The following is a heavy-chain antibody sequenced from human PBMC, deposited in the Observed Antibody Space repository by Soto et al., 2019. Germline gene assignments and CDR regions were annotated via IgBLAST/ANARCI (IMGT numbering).Heavy chain of an antibody. Sequence: VQVVESGGTLVQPGGSLRLSCEVSGFDFPGFWMNWVRQAPGKGLEWVANINHGGSETNFLDSVKGRFTIPRDNAKRTVYLPMTSLCVEDPAVYYCTRGGRDLDFWGQGPVVNVSS. J-gene: IGHJ4*02. CDR3: TRGGRDLDF. CDR1: GFDFPGFW. D-gene: IGHD3-10*01. CDR2: INHGGSET. V-gene: IGHV3-7*04.